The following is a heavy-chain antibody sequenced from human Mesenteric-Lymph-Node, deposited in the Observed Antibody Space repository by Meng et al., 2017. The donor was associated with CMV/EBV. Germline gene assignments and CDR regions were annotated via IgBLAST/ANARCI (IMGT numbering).Heavy chain of an antibody. V-gene: IGHV3-15*01. J-gene: IGHJ4*02. CDR2: VKRKIDGETR. CDR1: GLAFSESW. CDR3: TTDRAEH. D-gene: IGHD1/OR15-1a*01. Sequence: GGSLRLSCATSGLAFSESWMTWVRQAPGKGLEWVGRVKRKIDGETRDYGASVKGRFTMSRDDSKSTLYLQMDNLKTEDTAVYYCTTDRAEHWGQGTLVTVS.